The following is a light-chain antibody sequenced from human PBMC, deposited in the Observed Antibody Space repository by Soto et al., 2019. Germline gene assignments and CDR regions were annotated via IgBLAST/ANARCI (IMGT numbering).Light chain of an antibody. V-gene: IGLV1-44*01. CDR3: VAWDDSLNGYVV. CDR2: SNN. CDR1: GSNIGRNT. J-gene: IGLJ2*01. Sequence: QSVLTQPPSASGTPGQRVTISCSGSGSNIGRNTVNWYQQLPGTAPKLVIYSNNQRPSGVPDRFSGSKSGTSASLAISGLQSEDEADYYCVAWDDSLNGYVVFGGGTKLTVL.